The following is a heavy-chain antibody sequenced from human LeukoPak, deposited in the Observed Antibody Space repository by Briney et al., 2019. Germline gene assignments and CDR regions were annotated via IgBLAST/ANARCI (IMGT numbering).Heavy chain of an antibody. J-gene: IGHJ6*02. D-gene: IGHD4-17*01. Sequence: SETLSLTCAVYGGSFSDYYWSWTRQPPGKGLEWIGEINHSGSTNNNPSLKSRVTISVDTSKNQFSLKLSSVTAADTAVYYCARGRTTVTTLRRYYNGMDVWGQGTTVTVSS. CDR3: ARGRTTVTTLRRYYNGMDV. CDR2: INHSGST. V-gene: IGHV4-34*01. CDR1: GGSFSDYY.